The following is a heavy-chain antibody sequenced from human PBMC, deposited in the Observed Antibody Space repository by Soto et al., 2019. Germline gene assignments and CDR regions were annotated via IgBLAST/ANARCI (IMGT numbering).Heavy chain of an antibody. CDR1: GYTFTSYA. CDR3: ARVGGDIGSYYYYMDV. D-gene: IGHD2-15*01. Sequence: ASVKVSCKASGYTFTSYAMHWVRQAPGQRLEWMGWINAGNGNTKYSQKFQGRVTITRDTSASTAYMELSSLRSEDTAVYYCARVGGDIGSYYYYMDVWGKGTTVTVSS. CDR2: INAGNGNT. V-gene: IGHV1-3*01. J-gene: IGHJ6*03.